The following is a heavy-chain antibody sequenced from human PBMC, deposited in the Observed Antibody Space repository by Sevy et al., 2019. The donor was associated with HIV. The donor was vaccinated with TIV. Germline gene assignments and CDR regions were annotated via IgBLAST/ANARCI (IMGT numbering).Heavy chain of an antibody. J-gene: IGHJ6*02. V-gene: IGHV3-23*01. Sequence: GGSLRLSCAASGFTFSSYAMNWVRQAPGKGLEWVSAISGRGGSTSYADSVEGRFTMSRDISKNTRYLQMNSLRAEDTAVYYCAKAPPGHCSSSSCPRAYYYYGMDVWGQGTTVTVSS. CDR3: AKAPPGHCSSSSCPRAYYYYGMDV. D-gene: IGHD2-15*01. CDR1: GFTFSSYA. CDR2: ISGRGGST.